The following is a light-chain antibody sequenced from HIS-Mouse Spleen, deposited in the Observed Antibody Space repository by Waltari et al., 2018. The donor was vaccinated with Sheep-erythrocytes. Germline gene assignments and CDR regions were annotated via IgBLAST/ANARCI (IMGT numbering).Light chain of an antibody. CDR1: SSDVGGYNY. Sequence: QSALTQPRSVSGSPGQSVTISCTGTSSDVGGYNYVSWYQQYPGKAPKLMIYDVSKRPSGTPYRFSGSKSGETPSLTISGLQAEDDADYYCCSYAGSYNHVFATGTKVTV. CDR2: DVS. V-gene: IGLV2-11*01. CDR3: CSYAGSYNHV. J-gene: IGLJ1*01.